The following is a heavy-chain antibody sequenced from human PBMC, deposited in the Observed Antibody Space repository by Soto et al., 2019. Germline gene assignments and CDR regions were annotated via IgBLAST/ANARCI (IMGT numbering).Heavy chain of an antibody. CDR1: GFTFNAYA. CDR3: ARVASDYINSVDH. V-gene: IGHV3-23*01. CDR2: IGGSGGNR. J-gene: IGHJ4*02. Sequence: DVQLLESGGGLVQPGGSLRLSCAASGFTFNAYAMTWVRQAPGKGLELVSAIGGSGGNRYYAVPVRGRFTISRDNSKDTVDLQMHSLRVEDTAVYYCARVASDYINSVDHWGQGILVSVSS. D-gene: IGHD4-4*01.